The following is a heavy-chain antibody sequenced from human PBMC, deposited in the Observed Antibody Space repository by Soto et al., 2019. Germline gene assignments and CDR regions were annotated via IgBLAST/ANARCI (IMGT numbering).Heavy chain of an antibody. J-gene: IGHJ4*02. Sequence: LRLSCAASGFTFSSYAMHWVRQAPGKGLEWVAVISYDGSNKYYADSVKGRFTISRDNSKNTLYLQMNSLRAEDTAVYYCARGYSSSRYYYDYWSQGTLVTVSS. V-gene: IGHV3-30-3*01. D-gene: IGHD6-6*01. CDR2: ISYDGSNK. CDR3: ARGYSSSRYYYDY. CDR1: GFTFSSYA.